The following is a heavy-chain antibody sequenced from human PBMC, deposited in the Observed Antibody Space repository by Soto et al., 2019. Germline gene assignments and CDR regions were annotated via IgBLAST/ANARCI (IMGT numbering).Heavy chain of an antibody. Sequence: PSETLSLTCTVSVGSISSYYWSWIRQPPGKGLEWIGYIYYSGSTNYNPSLKSRVTISVDTSKNQFSLKLSSVTAADTAVYYCARGGYNSYDYWGQGTLVTSPQ. D-gene: IGHD5-12*01. V-gene: IGHV4-59*01. CDR1: VGSISSYY. CDR3: ARGGYNSYDY. J-gene: IGHJ4*02. CDR2: IYYSGST.